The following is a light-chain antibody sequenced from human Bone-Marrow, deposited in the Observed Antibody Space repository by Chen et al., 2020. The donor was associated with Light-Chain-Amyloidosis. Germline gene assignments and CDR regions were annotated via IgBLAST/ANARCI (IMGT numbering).Light chain of an antibody. J-gene: IGLJ3*02. V-gene: IGLV3-21*02. Sequence: SYVLTQPYSVSVAPGQTATIACGGNNIGSTSVHWYQQTPGQAPLLVVYDDSDRPSGIPERLSGSNSGNPATLTISRVEAGDEADYYCQVWDRRSDRPVFGGGTKLTVL. CDR2: DDS. CDR1: NIGSTS. CDR3: QVWDRRSDRPV.